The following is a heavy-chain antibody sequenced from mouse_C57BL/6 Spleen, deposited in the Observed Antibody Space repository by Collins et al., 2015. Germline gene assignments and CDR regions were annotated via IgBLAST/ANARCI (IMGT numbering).Heavy chain of an antibody. V-gene: IGHV7-3*02. D-gene: IGHD1-1*01. CDR2: IRDKANGYTT. J-gene: IGHJ2*01. CDR3: AREYYGYFDY. CDR1: GFTFTGYY. Sequence: EVKLVESGGGLVQPGGSLRLSCATSGFTFTGYYMSWVRQPPGKALEWLGFIRDKANGYTTEYSASVKGRFTISRDNSQSILYLQMNTLRAEDSATYYCAREYYGYFDYWGQGTTLTVSS.